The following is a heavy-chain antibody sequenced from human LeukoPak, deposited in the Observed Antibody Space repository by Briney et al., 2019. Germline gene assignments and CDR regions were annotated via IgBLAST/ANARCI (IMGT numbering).Heavy chain of an antibody. Sequence: PSETLSLTCTVSGGSISSYYWSWIRQPPGKGLEWMGYIYYSGSTNYNPSLKSRVTISVDTSKNQFSLKLSSVTAADTAVYYCARLSPRYYDSSGYYFWVPFDYWGQGTLVTVSS. D-gene: IGHD3-22*01. CDR2: IYYSGST. CDR1: GGSISSYY. J-gene: IGHJ4*02. CDR3: ARLSPRYYDSSGYYFWVPFDY. V-gene: IGHV4-59*08.